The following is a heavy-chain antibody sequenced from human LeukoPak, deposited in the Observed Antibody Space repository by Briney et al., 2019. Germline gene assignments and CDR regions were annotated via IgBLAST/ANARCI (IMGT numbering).Heavy chain of an antibody. J-gene: IGHJ4*02. D-gene: IGHD6-19*01. CDR2: IYYSGST. CDR3: ARGEAVANSFDY. V-gene: IGHV4-61*05. Sequence: PSETLSLTCTVSGGSISSSSYYWGWIRQPPGKGLEWIGYIYYSGSTNYNPSLKSRVTISVDTSKNQFSLKLSSVTAADTAMYYCARGEAVANSFDYWGQGTLVIVSS. CDR1: GGSISSSSYY.